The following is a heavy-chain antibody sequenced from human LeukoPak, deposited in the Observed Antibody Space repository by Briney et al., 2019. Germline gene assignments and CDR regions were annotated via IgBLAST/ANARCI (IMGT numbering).Heavy chain of an antibody. CDR2: ISYDGSNQ. V-gene: IGHV3-30*18. CDR3: AKGGAVSSKSITMIRGTRRYYYYMDV. D-gene: IGHD3-10*01. J-gene: IGHJ6*03. Sequence: GGSLRLSCAASGFIFSYFGMHWVRQTPDKGLEWVALISYDGSNQYYADSVKGRFTISRDNSKNTLYLQMNRLRAEDTAVYYCAKGGAVSSKSITMIRGTRRYYYYMDVWGKGTTVTISS. CDR1: GFIFSYFG.